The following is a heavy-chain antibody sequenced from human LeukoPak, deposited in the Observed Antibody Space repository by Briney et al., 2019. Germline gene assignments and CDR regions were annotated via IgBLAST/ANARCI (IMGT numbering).Heavy chain of an antibody. D-gene: IGHD3-9*01. CDR3: AKANDILTGIDY. CDR2: ISYDGSNK. V-gene: IGHV3-30*18. Sequence: GRSLRLSCAASGFTFSSYGMHWVRQAPGKGLEWVAVISYDGSNKYYADSVKGRFTISRDNSKNTLYLQMNSLRAEDTAVYYCAKANDILTGIDYWGQGTLVTVSS. J-gene: IGHJ4*02. CDR1: GFTFSSYG.